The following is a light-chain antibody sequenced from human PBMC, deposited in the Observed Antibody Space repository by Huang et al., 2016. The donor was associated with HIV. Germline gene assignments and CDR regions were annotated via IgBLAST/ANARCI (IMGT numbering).Light chain of an antibody. J-gene: IGKJ1*01. CDR1: QSISTW. CDR2: KAS. V-gene: IGKV1-5*03. CDR3: QQYSAYSWT. Sequence: DIQMTQSPSTLSASVGDRITITCLASQSISTWLAWYQQKPGKAPKLLIYKASNLDGGVPSRFSGSGSGTEFPLTISSLQPDDFATYYCQQYSAYSWTFGQGTKVDIK.